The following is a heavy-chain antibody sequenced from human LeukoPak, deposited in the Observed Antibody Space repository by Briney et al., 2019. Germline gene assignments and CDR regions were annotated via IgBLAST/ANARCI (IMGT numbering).Heavy chain of an antibody. CDR2: IYYSGST. Sequence: SETLSLTCTVSGGSISSGGYSWSWIRQPPGKGLEWIGYIYYSGSTYYNPSLKSRVTISVDTSKNQFSLKLSSVTAADTAVYYCARGSSLWDYYMDVWGKGTTVTVSS. V-gene: IGHV4-30-4*07. D-gene: IGHD3-10*01. CDR1: GGSISSGGYS. CDR3: ARGSSLWDYYMDV. J-gene: IGHJ6*03.